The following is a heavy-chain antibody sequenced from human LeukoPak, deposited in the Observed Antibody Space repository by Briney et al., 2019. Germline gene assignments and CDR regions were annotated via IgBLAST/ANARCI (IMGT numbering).Heavy chain of an antibody. J-gene: IGHJ4*02. CDR2: INHSGTT. CDR1: GEFFSGYY. V-gene: IGHV4-34*01. Sequence: SETLSLTCGVHGEFFSGYYWSWLRQPPGKVLEGSGNINHSGTTKYNPSLNSRVTISIDTSKNPVSLRVNPVTAANTAGYSWARLPLGVFGDVLNFDYWGQGSLVTVSS. CDR3: ARLPLGVFGDVLNFDY. D-gene: IGHD3-10*02.